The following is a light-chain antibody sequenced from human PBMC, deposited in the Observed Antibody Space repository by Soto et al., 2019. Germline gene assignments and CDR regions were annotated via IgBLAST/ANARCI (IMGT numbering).Light chain of an antibody. CDR3: QQYNNWPRT. CDR1: QSVSSN. CDR2: GAS. V-gene: IGKV3-15*01. J-gene: IGKJ1*01. Sequence: EIVMTQSPSTLSVSPGERATLSCRASQSVSSNLAWYQQKPGQAPRLLISGASTRATGIPARFSGRGSGTEFTLTVSSLQSEDFAVYYCQQYNNWPRTSGQGTKVDIK.